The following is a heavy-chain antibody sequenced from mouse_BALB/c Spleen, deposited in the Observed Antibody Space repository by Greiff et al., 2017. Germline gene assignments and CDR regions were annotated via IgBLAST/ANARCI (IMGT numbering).Heavy chain of an antibody. Sequence: EVQLVESGGGLVKPGGSLKLSCAASGFTFSSYTMSWVRQTPEKRLEWVATISSGGGNTYYPDSVKGRFTISRDNAKNNLYLQMSSLRSEDTALYYCARYTDYYGSSYYAMDYWGQGTSVTVSS. CDR1: GFTFSSYT. CDR2: ISSGGGNT. J-gene: IGHJ4*01. V-gene: IGHV5-9*03. CDR3: ARYTDYYGSSYYAMDY. D-gene: IGHD1-1*01.